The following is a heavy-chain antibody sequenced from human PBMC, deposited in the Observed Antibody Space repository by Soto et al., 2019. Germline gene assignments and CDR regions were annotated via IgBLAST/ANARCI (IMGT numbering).Heavy chain of an antibody. V-gene: IGHV1-18*01. CDR1: GYTFTSYG. D-gene: IGHD3-10*01. J-gene: IGHJ6*02. CDR2: ISGYNGST. Sequence: VKVSCKASGYTFTSYGISWVRQAPGQGLEWMGWISGYNGSTNYAQRLQGRVTMTTDTSTTTAYRELRSLRSDDTAVYYCASVFITMVGGLPNYYYYEKVVVGQGTTVNVS. CDR3: ASVFITMVGGLPNYYYYEKVV.